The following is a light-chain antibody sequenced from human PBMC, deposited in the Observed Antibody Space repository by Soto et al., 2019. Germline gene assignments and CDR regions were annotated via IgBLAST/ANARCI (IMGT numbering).Light chain of an antibody. V-gene: IGKV3-20*01. CDR3: QQYDSSQLT. J-gene: IGKJ4*01. CDR1: QSVSSSY. Sequence: EIVLTQSPGTLSLSPGERATLSCRAGQSVSSSYLAWYQQRPGQAPRLLIYGASSRATGIPHRFSGSGSATDFTLTISSLHPEDFAVYYFQQYDSSQLTFGGRPKVQIK. CDR2: GAS.